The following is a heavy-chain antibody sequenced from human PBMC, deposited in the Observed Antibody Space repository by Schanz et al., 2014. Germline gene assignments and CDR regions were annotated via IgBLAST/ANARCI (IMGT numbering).Heavy chain of an antibody. Sequence: EVQLVESGGDLVQPGGSLRLSCAASGFGFSSYSLNWVRQAPGKGLEWVSAINTGVNTYYADSVKGRFTISRDNSKNTLYLQMNSLRPEDTAVYYCAKYRGYYRVSGSYRELEYWGQGTLVTVSS. CDR1: GFGFSSYS. D-gene: IGHD3-10*01. CDR3: AKYRGYYRVSGSYRELEY. V-gene: IGHV3-23*04. CDR2: INTGVNT. J-gene: IGHJ4*02.